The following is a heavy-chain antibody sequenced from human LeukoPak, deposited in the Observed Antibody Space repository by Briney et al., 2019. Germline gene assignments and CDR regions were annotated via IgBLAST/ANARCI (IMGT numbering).Heavy chain of an antibody. CDR1: GDSISSANYY. D-gene: IGHD2-2*01. J-gene: IGHJ4*02. CDR3: ARDSCSSTSCRKKFDN. CDR2: IYFSGST. V-gene: IGHV4-39*07. Sequence: SETLSLTCTVSGDSISSANYYWGWVRQPPGKGLEWIGSIYFSGSTYYNPSLESRVTISVETSKVQFSLKLSSVTAADTAVYYCARDSCSSTSCRKKFDNWGQGTLVTVCS.